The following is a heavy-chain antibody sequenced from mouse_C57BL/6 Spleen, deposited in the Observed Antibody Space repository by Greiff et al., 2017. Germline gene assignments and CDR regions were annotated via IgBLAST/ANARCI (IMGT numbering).Heavy chain of an antibody. Sequence: VQLQQSGAELVRPGASVTLSCKASGYTFTDYEMHWVKQTPVHGLEWIGAIDPETGGTAYNQKFKGKAILTADKSSSTAYMELRSLTSEDAAVYYHGVSSRYFDYWGQGTTLTVSS. J-gene: IGHJ2*01. CDR3: GVSSRYFDY. V-gene: IGHV1-15*01. CDR2: IDPETGGT. CDR1: GYTFTDYE. D-gene: IGHD1-1*01.